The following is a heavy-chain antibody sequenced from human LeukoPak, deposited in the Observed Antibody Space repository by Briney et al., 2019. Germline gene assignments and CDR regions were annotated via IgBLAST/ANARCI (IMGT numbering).Heavy chain of an antibody. Sequence: TGGTLRLSCAASGFTFSDYYMSWIRQAPGKGLEWVSYISSSGSTIYYADSVKGRFTISRDNSKNTLYLQMNSLRAEDTAVYYCARASDTAMATVDWGQGTLVTVSS. CDR1: GFTFSDYY. V-gene: IGHV3-11*04. CDR3: ARASDTAMATVD. D-gene: IGHD5-18*01. CDR2: ISSSGSTI. J-gene: IGHJ4*02.